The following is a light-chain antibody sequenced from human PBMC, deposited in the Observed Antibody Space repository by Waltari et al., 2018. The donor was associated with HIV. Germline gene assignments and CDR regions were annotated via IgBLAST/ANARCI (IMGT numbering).Light chain of an antibody. CDR3: QVWHSNSDHVV. V-gene: IGLV3-21*02. CDR2: DDS. CDR1: NIGSQS. Sequence: SYVLTQPPSVSVATGQTARITCEGNNIGSQSVHWYQQRPGQAPALVVHDDSDRPSGSPERFSGSNSGNTATLTISRVEAGDEADYYCQVWHSNSDHVVFGGGTKLTVL. J-gene: IGLJ2*01.